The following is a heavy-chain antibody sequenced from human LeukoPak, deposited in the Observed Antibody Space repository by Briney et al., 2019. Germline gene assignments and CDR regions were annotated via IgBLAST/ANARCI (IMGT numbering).Heavy chain of an antibody. CDR2: ISSSSSYI. CDR1: GFTFSSYS. CDR3: ASGTDSDPDFDY. V-gene: IGHV3-21*01. D-gene: IGHD2-21*01. Sequence: PGGSLRLSCAASGFTFSSYSMNWVRQAPGKGLEWVSSISSSSSYIYYADSVKGRFTISRDNAKNSLYLQMNGLRAEDTAVYYCASGTDSDPDFDYWGQGTLVTVSS. J-gene: IGHJ4*02.